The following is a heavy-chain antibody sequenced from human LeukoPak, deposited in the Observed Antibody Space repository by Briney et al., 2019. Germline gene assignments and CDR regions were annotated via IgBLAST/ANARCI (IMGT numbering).Heavy chain of an antibody. CDR1: GGSLSSSSYY. CDR2: IYYSGST. CDR3: ARHFPRGYSYGRRGWFDP. Sequence: SETLSLTCTVSGGSLSSSSYYWGWIRQPPGKGLEWIGSIYYSGSTYYNPSLKSRVTISVDTSKNQFSLKLSSVTAADTAVYYCARHFPRGYSYGRRGWFDPWGQGTLVTVSS. J-gene: IGHJ5*02. D-gene: IGHD5-18*01. V-gene: IGHV4-39*01.